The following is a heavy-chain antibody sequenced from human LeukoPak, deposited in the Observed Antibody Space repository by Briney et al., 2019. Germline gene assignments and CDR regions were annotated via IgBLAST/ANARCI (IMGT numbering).Heavy chain of an antibody. D-gene: IGHD3-10*01. V-gene: IGHV4-30-4*01. J-gene: IGHJ6*02. CDR2: IYYSGST. CDR3: ARTHIKVRGVRDYYYGMDV. CDR1: GGSISSGDYY. Sequence: SETLSLTCTVSGGSISSGDYYWSWIRQPPGKGLEWIGYIYYSGSTYYNPSLKSRVTISVDTSKNQFSLKLGSVTAADTAVYYCARTHIKVRGVRDYYYGMDVWGQGTTVTVSS.